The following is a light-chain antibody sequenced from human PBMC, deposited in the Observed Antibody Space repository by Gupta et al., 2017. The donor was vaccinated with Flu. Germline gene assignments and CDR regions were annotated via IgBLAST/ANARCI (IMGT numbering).Light chain of an antibody. J-gene: IGKJ5*01. V-gene: IGKV1-8*01. CDR3: LPEYYFPLP. Sequence: PSSLSSSPRDRVTITWLASQDIGTVLGWYQQQPGQAPQLLIFGATTLQRGVPSRFSGSGSGTYFTLTISGLQSEDFANYYCLPEYYFPLPFGQGTPLEIK. CDR2: GAT. CDR1: QDIGTV.